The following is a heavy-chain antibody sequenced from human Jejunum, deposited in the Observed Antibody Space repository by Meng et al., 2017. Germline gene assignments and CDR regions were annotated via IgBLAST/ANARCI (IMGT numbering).Heavy chain of an antibody. D-gene: IGHD4-17*01. Sequence: SSTCTVFGAPFSSDNHRWSWVRQSAGKGLEWIGRIFASGSTNYNPSLKSQVTMSSDPSNNVFSLTLSSVTAADTAIYFCVRGVGPTVTAGAYWGQGTLVTVSS. J-gene: IGHJ4*01. V-gene: IGHV4-61*02. CDR2: IFASGST. CDR1: GAPFSSDNHR. CDR3: VRGVGPTVTAGAY.